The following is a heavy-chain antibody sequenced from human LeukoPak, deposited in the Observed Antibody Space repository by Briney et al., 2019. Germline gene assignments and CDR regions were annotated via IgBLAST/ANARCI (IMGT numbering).Heavy chain of an antibody. V-gene: IGHV3-74*01. D-gene: IGHD2-2*01. CDR3: VRGALRDCSYTSCTRGNWFDP. CDR1: GFTFSSHW. J-gene: IGHJ5*02. Sequence: PGGSLRLSCAASGFTFSSHWMHWVRQAPEKAVVGLAHIKADGSGTYYAASVKGRFTISRDNAKNTLYLQMHSLTAEDTGVYYCVRGALRDCSYTSCTRGNWFDPWGQGTRVTVSS. CDR2: IKADGSGT.